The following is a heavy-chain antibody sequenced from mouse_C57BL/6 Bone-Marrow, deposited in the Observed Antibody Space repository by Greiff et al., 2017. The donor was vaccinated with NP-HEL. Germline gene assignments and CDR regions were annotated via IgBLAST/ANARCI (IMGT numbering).Heavy chain of an antibody. CDR3: ASHNDGYYAGFAY. D-gene: IGHD2-3*01. Sequence: VQLQQSGPGLVAPSQSLSITCTVSGFSLTSYGVHWVRQPPGKGLEWLVVIWSDGSTTYNSAPKSRLSISKDNSKSQVFLKMNSLQTDDTAMYYGASHNDGYYAGFAYWGQGTLVTVSA. V-gene: IGHV2-6*03. CDR2: IWSDGST. CDR1: GFSLTSYG. J-gene: IGHJ3*01.